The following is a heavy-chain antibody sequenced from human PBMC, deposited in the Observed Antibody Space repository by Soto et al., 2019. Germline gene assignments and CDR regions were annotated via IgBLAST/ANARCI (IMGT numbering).Heavy chain of an antibody. J-gene: IGHJ6*02. D-gene: IGHD2-2*01. V-gene: IGHV4-39*01. CDR1: GGSISSGPYS. CDR2: FYYSGST. Sequence: QLQLQESGPGLVKPSETLSLTCTVSGGSISSGPYSWGWIRQPPGKGLEGIGTFYYSGSTYYNPGLESRVNISVDTSKNQFSLTVSSVTAADTAMYYCARLGGYCSGTSCYGYSGMDVWGQGTTVTVSS. CDR3: ARLGGYCSGTSCYGYSGMDV.